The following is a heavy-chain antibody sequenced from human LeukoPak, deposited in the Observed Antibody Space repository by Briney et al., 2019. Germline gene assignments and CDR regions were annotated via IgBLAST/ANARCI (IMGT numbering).Heavy chain of an antibody. J-gene: IGHJ4*02. CDR2: IYYSGST. D-gene: IGHD3-16*01. CDR1: GGSISSNY. CDR3: AREVITFGGTRDYFDY. V-gene: IGHV4-59*01. Sequence: SETLSLTCTVSGGSISSNYWSWIRQPPGKGLEWISYIYYSGSTNYNPSLKSRVIISVDTSKNQFSLKLSSVTAADTAVYYCAREVITFGGTRDYFDYWGQGTLVTVSS.